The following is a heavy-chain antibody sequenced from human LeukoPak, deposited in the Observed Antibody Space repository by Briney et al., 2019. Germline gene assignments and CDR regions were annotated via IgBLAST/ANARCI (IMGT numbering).Heavy chain of an antibody. V-gene: IGHV4-31*03. J-gene: IGHJ6*02. D-gene: IGHD2-2*01. CDR3: ARALGYCSSTSCPNLYYYGMDV. CDR1: GGSISSGGYS. Sequence: SETLSLTCTVSGGSISSGGYSWSWIRQHPGKGLEWIGYIYYSGSTYYNPSLKGRVTISVDTSKNQFSLKLSSVTAADTAVYYCARALGYCSSTSCPNLYYYGMDVWGQGTTVTVS. CDR2: IYYSGST.